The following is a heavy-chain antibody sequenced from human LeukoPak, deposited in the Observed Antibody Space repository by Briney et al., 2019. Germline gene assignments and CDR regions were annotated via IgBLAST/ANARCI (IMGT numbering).Heavy chain of an antibody. CDR3: AKYPYDSSGYYIDY. CDR1: GFTFDDYA. J-gene: IGHJ4*02. CDR2: ISGSGGST. D-gene: IGHD3-22*01. Sequence: GGSLRLSCAASGFTFDDYAMHWVRQAPGKGLEWVSAISGSGGSTYYADSVKGRFTISRDNSKNTLYLQMNSLRAEDTAVYYCAKYPYDSSGYYIDYWGQGTLVTVSS. V-gene: IGHV3-23*01.